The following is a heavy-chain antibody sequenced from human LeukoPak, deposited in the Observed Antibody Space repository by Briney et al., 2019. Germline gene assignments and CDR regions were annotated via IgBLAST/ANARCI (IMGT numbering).Heavy chain of an antibody. V-gene: IGHV3-23*01. CDR2: ISASGGST. J-gene: IGHJ4*02. Sequence: PGGSLRLSCVASGFTFSSYAMSWVRQAPVKGLEWVSGISASGGSTYYADSVKGRFTISRDNSKNTLYLQMNSLRAEDTAVYYCAKDSGWYGGADYWGQGTLVTVSS. CDR1: GFTFSSYA. CDR3: AKDSGWYGGADY. D-gene: IGHD6-19*01.